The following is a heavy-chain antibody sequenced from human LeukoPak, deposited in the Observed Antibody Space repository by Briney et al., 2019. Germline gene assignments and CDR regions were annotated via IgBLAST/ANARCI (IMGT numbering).Heavy chain of an antibody. CDR1: GYIFTSYG. Sequence: ASVKVSCKSSGYIFTSYGIRWVRQAPAQGLEWMGWISAYDGNTNYAQKLQGRVTMTTDTSKSTAYMELRSLRSNDTDVYYCARSTKPRGDYSSTSCYANWFDPWGQGTLVTVSS. J-gene: IGHJ5*02. CDR2: ISAYDGNT. D-gene: IGHD2-2*01. V-gene: IGHV1-18*01. CDR3: ARSTKPRGDYSSTSCYANWFDP.